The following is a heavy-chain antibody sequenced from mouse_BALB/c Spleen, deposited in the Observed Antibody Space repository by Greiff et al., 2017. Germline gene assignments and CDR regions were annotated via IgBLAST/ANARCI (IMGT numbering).Heavy chain of an antibody. Sequence: QVQLKESGPGLVAPSQSLSITCTVSGFSLTSYGVHWVRQPPGKGLEWLGVIWAGGSTNYNSALMSRLSISKDNSKSQVFLKMNSLQTDDTAMYYCAREGVGNYEYAMDYWGQGTSVTVSS. D-gene: IGHD2-1*01. CDR3: AREGVGNYEYAMDY. V-gene: IGHV2-9*02. CDR1: GFSLTSYG. CDR2: IWAGGST. J-gene: IGHJ4*01.